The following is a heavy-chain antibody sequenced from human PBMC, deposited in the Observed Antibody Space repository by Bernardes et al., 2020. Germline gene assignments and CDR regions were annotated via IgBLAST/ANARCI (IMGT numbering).Heavy chain of an antibody. J-gene: IGHJ4*02. V-gene: IGHV4-59*01. CDR1: GVSISSYY. CDR2: IHNIGTT. Sequence: SETLSLTCSVSGVSISSYYWSWIRQPPGKGLEWMGYIHNIGTTNYNPSPNSRVIISLDTSKNQFSLRLSSVTAADTAIYYCTRALYSSNWFSVDSWGQGTLVTVSS. CDR3: TRALYSSNWFSVDS. D-gene: IGHD6-13*01.